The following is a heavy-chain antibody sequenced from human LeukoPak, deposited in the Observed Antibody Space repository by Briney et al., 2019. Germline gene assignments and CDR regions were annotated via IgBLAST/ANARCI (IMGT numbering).Heavy chain of an antibody. CDR3: ARGLMNTVTTRGGFDI. CDR1: GFTVSSNY. J-gene: IGHJ3*02. CDR2: LYSDGST. D-gene: IGHD4-11*01. V-gene: IGHV3-53*01. Sequence: PGGSLRLSGAASGFTVSSNYMNWVRQAPGKGLEWVSILYSDGSTDYADSVRGRFTISRDNAKNTQYLQMNSLRAEDTAVYYCARGLMNTVTTRGGFDIWGQGTMVTVSS.